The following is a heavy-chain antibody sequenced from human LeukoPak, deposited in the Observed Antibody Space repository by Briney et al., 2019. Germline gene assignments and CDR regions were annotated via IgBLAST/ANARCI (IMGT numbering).Heavy chain of an antibody. J-gene: IGHJ4*02. CDR3: AKGTLGHCNGASCYPLDY. CDR1: GFAFSNYA. Sequence: GGSLRLSCAASGFAFSNYAMAWVRQAPGKEPEWVSVITGGGADTYQIDSVKGRFTISRDNSKNTLYLQMNSLRAEDTAVYFCAKGTLGHCNGASCYPLDYWGQGTLVTVSS. D-gene: IGHD2-15*01. V-gene: IGHV3-23*01. CDR2: ITGGGADT.